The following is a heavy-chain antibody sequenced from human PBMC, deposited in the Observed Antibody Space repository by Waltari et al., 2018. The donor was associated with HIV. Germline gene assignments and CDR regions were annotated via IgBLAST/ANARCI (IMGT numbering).Heavy chain of an antibody. CDR3: ARDVDRGRGNWFDP. J-gene: IGHJ5*02. CDR1: GYTFSNYA. CDR2: INAANGNT. D-gene: IGHD3-10*01. Sequence: QVQLVQSGAEVKKPGASVKVSCPASGYTFSNYAVHWVRQAPGQRLEWLGWINAANGNTRFSQKFQGRVTITGDTSATTMYMEPNSLKSEDTAVYYCARDVDRGRGNWFDPWGQGTLVTVSS. V-gene: IGHV1-3*01.